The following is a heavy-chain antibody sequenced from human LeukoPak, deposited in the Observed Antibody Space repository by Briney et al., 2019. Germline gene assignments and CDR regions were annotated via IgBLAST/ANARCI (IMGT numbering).Heavy chain of an antibody. CDR1: GGSISSGSYY. J-gene: IGHJ4*02. D-gene: IGHD4-17*01. CDR3: AREHGDYPDY. V-gene: IGHV4-61*02. Sequence: SETLSLTCTVSGGSISSGSYYWSWIRRPAGTGLEWIGRIYTSGSTNYNPSLKSRVTISVDTSKNQFSLKLSSVTAADTAVYYCAREHGDYPDYWGQGTLVTVSS. CDR2: IYTSGST.